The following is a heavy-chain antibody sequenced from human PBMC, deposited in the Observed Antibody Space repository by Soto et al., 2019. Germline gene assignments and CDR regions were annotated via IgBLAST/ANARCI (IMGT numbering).Heavy chain of an antibody. V-gene: IGHV5-10-1*01. Sequence: GESLKISCKGSGYSFTNSWINWVRQMPGKGLEWMGRIDPRDSYANYSPSFQGHVTISADKSISTAYLQWSSLKASDTAMYYCTRQSETYYDSSGYYFDYWGQGALVTVSS. D-gene: IGHD3-22*01. J-gene: IGHJ4*02. CDR2: IDPRDSYA. CDR3: TRQSETYYDSSGYYFDY. CDR1: GYSFTNSW.